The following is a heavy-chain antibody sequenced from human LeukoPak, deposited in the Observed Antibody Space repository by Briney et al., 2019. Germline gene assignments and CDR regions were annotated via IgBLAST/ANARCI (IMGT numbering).Heavy chain of an antibody. J-gene: IGHJ4*02. D-gene: IGHD5-12*01. CDR3: AAGDDYSNGRGYTGYHPLGY. Sequence: SVKVSCKASGFTFTSSAVQWVRQARGQRLEWIGWIVVVSGNTNNAQKFQERVTITRDMSTSTAYMELSSLRSEDTAVYYCAAGDDYSNGRGYTGYHPLGYWGQETLVTVSS. CDR1: GFTFTSSA. V-gene: IGHV1-58*01. CDR2: IVVVSGNT.